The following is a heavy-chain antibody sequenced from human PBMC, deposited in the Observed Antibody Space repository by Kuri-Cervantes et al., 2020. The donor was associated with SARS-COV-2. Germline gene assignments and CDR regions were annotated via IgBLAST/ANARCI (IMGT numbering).Heavy chain of an antibody. D-gene: IGHD6-13*01. CDR2: FDPEDGET. Sequence: ASVKVSCKVSGYTLTELSMHWVRQAPGKGLEWMGGFDPEDGETIYAQKFQGRVTMTEDTSTDTAYMELSSLRSEDTAVYYCATTPLAAAGMYYYYYYMDVWGKGTTDTVSS. V-gene: IGHV1-24*01. CDR1: GYTLTELS. CDR3: ATTPLAAAGMYYYYYYMDV. J-gene: IGHJ6*03.